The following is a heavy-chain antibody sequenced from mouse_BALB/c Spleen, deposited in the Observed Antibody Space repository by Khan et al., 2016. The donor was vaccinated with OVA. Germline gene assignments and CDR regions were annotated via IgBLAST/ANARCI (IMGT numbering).Heavy chain of an antibody. CDR1: GFTFKTYA. D-gene: IGHD2-3*01. V-gene: IGHV10-1*02. Sequence: EVQLVESGGGLVRPKGSLKLSCAASGFTFKTYAMNWVRQAPGKGLEWVARIRSKSNNYATYYADSVKDRFTISRDDSQSMVYLQMNNLKTEDTAMYYCVRDGYFPYAMDYWGQGTSVTVSS. J-gene: IGHJ4*01. CDR2: IRSKSNNYAT. CDR3: VRDGYFPYAMDY.